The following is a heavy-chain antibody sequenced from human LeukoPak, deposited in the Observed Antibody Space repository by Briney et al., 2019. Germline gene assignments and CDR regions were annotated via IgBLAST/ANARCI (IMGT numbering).Heavy chain of an antibody. CDR2: MNPNSGNT. V-gene: IGHV1-8*01. D-gene: IGHD5-24*01. J-gene: IGHJ3*02. CDR3: ATLGGGRDGYNQDAFDI. Sequence: GASVKVSCKASGYTFTSYDINWVRQATGQGLEWMGWMNPNSGNTGYAQKFQGRVTMTEDTSTDTAYMELSSLRSEDTAVYYCATLGGGRDGYNQDAFDIWGQGTMVTVSS. CDR1: GYTFTSYD.